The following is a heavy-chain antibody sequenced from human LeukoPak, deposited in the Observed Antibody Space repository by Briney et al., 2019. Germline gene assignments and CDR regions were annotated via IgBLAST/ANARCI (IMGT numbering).Heavy chain of an antibody. D-gene: IGHD3-10*01. CDR2: IYYTGST. J-gene: IGHJ5*02. V-gene: IGHV4-59*12. CDR1: GASMSDYY. CDR3: ARDGYGSGSYYWFDP. Sequence: PSETLSLTCTVSGASMSDYYWSWIRQPPGKGLEWIGYIYYTGSTNYNPSLKSRVTMSVDTSKNQFSLKLSSVTAADTAVYYCARDGYGSGSYYWFDPWGQGTLVTVSS.